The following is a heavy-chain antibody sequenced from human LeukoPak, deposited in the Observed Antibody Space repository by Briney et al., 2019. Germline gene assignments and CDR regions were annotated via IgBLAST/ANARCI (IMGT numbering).Heavy chain of an antibody. Sequence: ASVKVSCKASGYSFISYDINWVRQAPGQGLEWMGWMNPNSGYAGFAQKFQGRVTSTRDTSTGTAYLELSSLRSEDTAVYFCATVIFESESEGFDYWGQGTLVIVSS. D-gene: IGHD3-9*01. CDR1: GYSFISYD. CDR2: MNPNSGYA. J-gene: IGHJ4*02. V-gene: IGHV1-8*02. CDR3: ATVIFESESEGFDY.